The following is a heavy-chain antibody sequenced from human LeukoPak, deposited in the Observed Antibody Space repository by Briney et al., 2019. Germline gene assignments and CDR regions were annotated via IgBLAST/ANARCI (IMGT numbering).Heavy chain of an antibody. CDR3: GRIPSPSAYAYSGNYYVDH. V-gene: IGHV3-23*01. D-gene: IGHD5-12*01. CDR1: GFTFSTYA. CDR2: ISGSGTAT. Sequence: GGPLKLSRAASGFTFSTYAMGWVRQAPGKGLEWVSGISGSGTATYSADSMKGRFTISRDNSKNTLFLQMSSLRAEDTATYYCGRIPSPSAYAYSGNYYVDHWGQGTLVTVSS. J-gene: IGHJ4*02.